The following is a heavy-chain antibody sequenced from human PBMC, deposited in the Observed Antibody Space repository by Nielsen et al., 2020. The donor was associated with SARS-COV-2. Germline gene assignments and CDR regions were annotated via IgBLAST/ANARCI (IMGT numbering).Heavy chain of an antibody. D-gene: IGHD3-16*01. V-gene: IGHV3-30*18. CDR2: ISYEGSKK. J-gene: IGHJ6*02. CDR3: AKRRAVFMLTFGGEGAMDV. CDR1: GFTFNNYG. Sequence: GGSLRLSCAASGFTFNNYGFYWVRQAPGKGLEWVASISYEGSKKYYADSLTGRFTASRDTSKHTVYLQMNSLSVEDTAVYHCAKRRAVFMLTFGGEGAMDVWGQGATVSVSS.